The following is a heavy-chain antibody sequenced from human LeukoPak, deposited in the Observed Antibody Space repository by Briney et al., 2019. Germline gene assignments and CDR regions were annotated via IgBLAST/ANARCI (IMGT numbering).Heavy chain of an antibody. CDR2: INPNNGGT. V-gene: IGHV1-2*02. D-gene: IGHD3-22*01. CDR3: ARDPSNTYYYDP. Sequence: ASVKVSCKASGYTFTAYYMHWVRQAPGQGLEWMGWINPNNGGTNYAQKFQGRVTMTRDMSISTAYMELSRLTSDDTAVYSCARDPSNTYYYDPWGQGTLVTVSS. CDR1: GYTFTAYY. J-gene: IGHJ4*02.